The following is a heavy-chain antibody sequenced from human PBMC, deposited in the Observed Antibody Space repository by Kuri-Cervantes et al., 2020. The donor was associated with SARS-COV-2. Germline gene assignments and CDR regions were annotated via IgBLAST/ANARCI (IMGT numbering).Heavy chain of an antibody. J-gene: IGHJ4*02. CDR2: IRYDGSNK. Sequence: GGSLRLSCGASGFTFSSYGMHWVRQAPGKGLEWVAFIRYDGSNKYYADSVKGRFTISRDNSKNTLYLQMNSLRAEDTAVYHCARDIGYCSGTSCYTRLDSWGQGTLVTVSS. CDR1: GFTFSSYG. CDR3: ARDIGYCSGTSCYTRLDS. V-gene: IGHV3-30*02. D-gene: IGHD2-2*02.